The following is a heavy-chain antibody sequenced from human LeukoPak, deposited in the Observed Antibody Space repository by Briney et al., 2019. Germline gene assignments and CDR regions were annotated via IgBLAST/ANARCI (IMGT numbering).Heavy chain of an antibody. CDR1: GFTFSSYW. CDR3: AREERYCSSTSCYTFYYYGMDV. D-gene: IGHD2-2*02. Sequence: GGSLRLSCAASGFTFSSYWMSWVRQAPGKGLEWVANIKQDGSEKYYVDSVKGRFTISRDNAKNSLYLQMNSLRAEDTAVYYCAREERYCSSTSCYTFYYYGMDVWGQGTTVTVSS. CDR2: IKQDGSEK. J-gene: IGHJ6*02. V-gene: IGHV3-7*01.